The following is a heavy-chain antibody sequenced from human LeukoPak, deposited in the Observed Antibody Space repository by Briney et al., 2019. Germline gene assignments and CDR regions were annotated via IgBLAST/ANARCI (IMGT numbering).Heavy chain of an antibody. CDR3: AKSGGYGLIDY. D-gene: IGHD1-26*01. Sequence: PSETLSLTCAVSGGSISSSNWWSWVRPPPGKGLEWIGNIYYSGSTYYNASLQSRVTISIDMSKNEFSLRLNSVTAADTAMYYCAKSGGYGLIDYWGQGTLVTVSS. V-gene: IGHV4-4*02. CDR1: GGSISSSNW. J-gene: IGHJ4*02. CDR2: IYYSGST.